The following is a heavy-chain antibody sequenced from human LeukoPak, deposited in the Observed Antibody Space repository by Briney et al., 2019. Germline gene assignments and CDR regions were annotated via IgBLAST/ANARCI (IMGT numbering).Heavy chain of an antibody. CDR3: ARAPHPEVNWFDP. CDR2: INPNRGGT. J-gene: IGHJ5*02. CDR1: VYTFTGYY. V-gene: IGHV1-2*02. Sequence: ASVKVSCKASVYTFTGYYMHWVRPAPGQGLAWVGWINPNRGGTNYAQKFQGRVTMTRDTSISTAYMELSRLRSDDTAVYYCARAPHPEVNWFDPWGQGTLVTVSS.